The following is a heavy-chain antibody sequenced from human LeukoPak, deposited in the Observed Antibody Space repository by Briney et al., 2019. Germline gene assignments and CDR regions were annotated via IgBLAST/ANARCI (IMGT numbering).Heavy chain of an antibody. CDR3: AKDKDAILTGYFDY. CDR1: GFTFSSYG. J-gene: IGHJ4*02. V-gene: IGHV3-30*02. CDR2: IRYDGSNK. Sequence: GGSLRLSCAASGFTFSSYGMHWVRQAPGKGLEWVAFIRYDGSNKYYADSVKGRFTISRDNSKNTLYLQMNSLRAEDTAVYYCAKDKDAILTGYFDYWGQGTLVTVSS. D-gene: IGHD3-9*01.